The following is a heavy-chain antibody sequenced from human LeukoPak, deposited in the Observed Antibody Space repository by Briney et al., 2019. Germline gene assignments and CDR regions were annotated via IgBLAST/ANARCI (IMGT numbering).Heavy chain of an antibody. CDR3: ARSPDILTGENFDY. D-gene: IGHD3-9*01. J-gene: IGHJ4*02. Sequence: ASVKVSCKASGYTFTNHHMNWVRQAPGQGLEWMGWINPNSGGTNYAQKFHDRVTMTRDTSIRTAYMEVSRLRSDDTAVYYCARSPDILTGENFDYWGQGTLVTVSS. V-gene: IGHV1-2*02. CDR2: INPNSGGT. CDR1: GYTFTNHH.